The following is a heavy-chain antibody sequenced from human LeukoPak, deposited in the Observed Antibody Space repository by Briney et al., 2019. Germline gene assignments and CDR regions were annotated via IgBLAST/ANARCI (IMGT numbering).Heavy chain of an antibody. CDR2: ISWNSGSI. CDR3: ARLYSGYV. J-gene: IGHJ4*02. Sequence: GGSLRLSCAASGFTFDDYAMHWVRQAPGKGLEWVSGISWNSGSIGYADSVKGRFTISRDNAKNSLYLQMNSLRAEDTAVYYCARLYSGYVWGQGTLVTVSS. D-gene: IGHD5-12*01. V-gene: IGHV3-9*01. CDR1: GFTFDDYA.